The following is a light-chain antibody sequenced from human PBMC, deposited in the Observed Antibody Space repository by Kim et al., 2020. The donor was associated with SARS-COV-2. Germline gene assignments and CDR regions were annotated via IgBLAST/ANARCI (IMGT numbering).Light chain of an antibody. CDR1: QGIAKD. CDR3: QQYNSYPLT. J-gene: IGKJ4*01. CDR2: GAS. Sequence: ASVGDRVTITCRASQGIAKDLVWFQQKPGKAPKSLVYGASSLQSGAPSRFSGSGSGTEFTLTITSLQPEDFAAYFCQQYNSYPLTFGGGTKVDIK. V-gene: IGKV1-16*01.